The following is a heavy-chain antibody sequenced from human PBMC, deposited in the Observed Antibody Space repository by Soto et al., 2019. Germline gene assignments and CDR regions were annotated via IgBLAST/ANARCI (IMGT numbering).Heavy chain of an antibody. D-gene: IGHD4-17*01. CDR3: ARFYGDYGYYFDY. Sequence: SETLSLTCTVSGGSISSGGYYWSWIRQHPGKGLEWIGYIYYSGSTYYNPSLKSRVTISVDTSKNQFSLKLSSVTAADTAVYYCARFYGDYGYYFDYWGQGTLVTVSS. V-gene: IGHV4-31*03. J-gene: IGHJ4*02. CDR1: GGSISSGGYY. CDR2: IYYSGST.